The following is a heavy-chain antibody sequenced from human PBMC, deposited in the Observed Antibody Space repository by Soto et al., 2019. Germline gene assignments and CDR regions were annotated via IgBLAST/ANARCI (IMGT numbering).Heavy chain of an antibody. CDR2: IYHTGTT. CDR1: GGSINSGDYS. J-gene: IGHJ6*02. CDR3: ARGGLAGYYYYYYGMDV. V-gene: IGHV4-30-2*01. D-gene: IGHD3-16*01. Sequence: SETLSLTCTVSGGSINSGDYSWTWIRQPPGKGLEWIGYIYHTGTTYYNMSLKSRVTISVDRSKNQFSLKLSSVTAADTAVYYCARGGLAGYYYYYYGMDVWGQGTTVTVSS.